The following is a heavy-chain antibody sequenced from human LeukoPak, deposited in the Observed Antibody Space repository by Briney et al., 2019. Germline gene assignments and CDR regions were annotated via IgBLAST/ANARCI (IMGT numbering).Heavy chain of an antibody. J-gene: IGHJ4*02. Sequence: GGSLRLSCAASGFTFSSYGMHWVRQAPGKGLEWVAVISYDGSNKYYADSVKGRFTISRDNSKNTLYLQMNSLRAEDTAVYYCAKDFLSRPSGVDYWGQGTLVTVSS. CDR1: GFTFSSYG. CDR2: ISYDGSNK. V-gene: IGHV3-30*18. D-gene: IGHD6-25*01. CDR3: AKDFLSRPSGVDY.